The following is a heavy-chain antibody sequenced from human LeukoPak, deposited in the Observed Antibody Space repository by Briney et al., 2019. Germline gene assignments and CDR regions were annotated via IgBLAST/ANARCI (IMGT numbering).Heavy chain of an antibody. CDR2: INSDSSDI. D-gene: IGHD2-2*01. V-gene: IGHV3-21*05. CDR1: GFSFSIYA. Sequence: SGGSLRLSCAASGFSFSIYAMNWVRQAPGKSLEWISYINSDSSDIHYADSVRGRFTMSRDNAKNSLFLQLSSLRAEDTAVYYCARDSYQPGLINYWGQGTLVTVSS. J-gene: IGHJ4*02. CDR3: ARDSYQPGLINY.